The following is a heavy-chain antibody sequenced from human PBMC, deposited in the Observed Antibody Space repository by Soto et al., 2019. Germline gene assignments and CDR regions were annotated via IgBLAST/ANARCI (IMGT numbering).Heavy chain of an antibody. J-gene: IGHJ4*02. Sequence: QVQLVESGGGVVQPGTSLRLSCAASGFLFRNYAMHWVRQSPAKGLEWLAVISFDGANIFYAGAAKGRFTISRDNSKQTLYLQLDSLRPEDTGVYFCARDPYGGYIFDSWGQGTLVTLSS. V-gene: IGHV3-30-3*01. D-gene: IGHD5-12*01. CDR2: ISFDGANI. CDR3: ARDPYGGYIFDS. CDR1: GFLFRNYA.